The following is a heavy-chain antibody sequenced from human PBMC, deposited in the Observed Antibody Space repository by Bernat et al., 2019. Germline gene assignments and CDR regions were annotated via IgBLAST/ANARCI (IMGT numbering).Heavy chain of an antibody. CDR2: IYPGDSDT. J-gene: IGHJ2*01. V-gene: IGHV5-51*01. D-gene: IGHD6-19*01. CDR3: SRTTFVAAIYWYFAP. Sequence: VQLVQSGAEVKKPGESLKISCKGSGYSFTSYWIGWVRQMPGKGLEWMGIIYPGDSDTRYSPSFQGQVTISADKSISAAYLQWSSLKASDTAMYYCSRTTFVAAIYWYFAPWGRGTLITVSS. CDR1: GYSFTSYW.